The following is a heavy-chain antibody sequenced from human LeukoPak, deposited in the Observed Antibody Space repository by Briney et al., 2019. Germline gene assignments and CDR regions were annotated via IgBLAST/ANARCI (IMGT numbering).Heavy chain of an antibody. V-gene: IGHV4-4*02. J-gene: IGHJ4*02. D-gene: IGHD3-9*01. Sequence: SETLSLTCAVSGGSISSSNWWSWVRQPPGKGLEWIGEIYHSGSTNYNPSLKSRVTISVDKSKNQFSLKLSSVTAADTAVYYCARGPRRYFDWLRASGNYFDYWGQGTLVTVSS. CDR1: GGSISSSNW. CDR2: IYHSGST. CDR3: ARGPRRYFDWLRASGNYFDY.